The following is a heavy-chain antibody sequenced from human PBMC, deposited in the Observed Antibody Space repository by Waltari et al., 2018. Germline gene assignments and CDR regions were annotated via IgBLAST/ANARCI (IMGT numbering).Heavy chain of an antibody. D-gene: IGHD2-15*01. V-gene: IGHV3-74*03. Sequence: EVQLVESGGGLVQPGGSLRLSCAVSGFFYTDYWLDWVRQAPGQGLVWVSRIKSDGTNIKYADSVRGRFTISRDSAKNTFYLQMNSLRVEDTAVYYCTRNPGYWGQGTLVTVAS. CDR3: TRNPGY. J-gene: IGHJ4*02. CDR2: IKSDGTNI. CDR1: GFFYTDYW.